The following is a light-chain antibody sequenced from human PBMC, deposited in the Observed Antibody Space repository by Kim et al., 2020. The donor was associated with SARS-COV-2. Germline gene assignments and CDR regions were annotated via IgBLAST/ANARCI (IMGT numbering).Light chain of an antibody. CDR3: CSYAGSSTYVV. J-gene: IGLJ2*01. CDR2: EVS. CDR1: SSDVGSYNL. Sequence: QSITISCKGTSSDVGSYNLVSWYQQHPGKAPKLMIYEVSKRPSGVSNRFSGSKSGNTASLTISGLQAEDEADYYCCSYAGSSTYVVFGGGTQLTVL. V-gene: IGLV2-23*02.